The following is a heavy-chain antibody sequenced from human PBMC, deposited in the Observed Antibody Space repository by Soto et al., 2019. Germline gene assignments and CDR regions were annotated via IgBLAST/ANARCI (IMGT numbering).Heavy chain of an antibody. CDR3: ARPPREGLVPDYYGMDV. J-gene: IGHJ6*02. CDR1: GGSISSSSYY. CDR2: IYYSGST. D-gene: IGHD6-19*01. V-gene: IGHV4-39*01. Sequence: PSETLSLTCTVSGGSISSSSYYWGWIRQPPGKGLEWIGSIYYSGSTYYNPSLKSRVTISVDTSKNQFSLKLSSVTAADTAVYYCARPPREGLVPDYYGMDVWGQGTTVTVSS.